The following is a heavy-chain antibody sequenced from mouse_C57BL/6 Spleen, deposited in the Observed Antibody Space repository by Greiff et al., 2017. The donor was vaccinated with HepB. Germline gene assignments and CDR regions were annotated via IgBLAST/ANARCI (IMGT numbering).Heavy chain of an antibody. CDR2: ISDGGSYT. J-gene: IGHJ1*03. CDR1: GFTFSSYA. D-gene: IGHD2-4*01. V-gene: IGHV5-4*03. Sequence: EVKLQESGGGLVKPGGSLKLSCAASGFTFSSYAMSWVRQTPEKRLEWVATISDGGSYTYYPDNVKGRFTISRDNAKNNLYLQMSHLKSEDTAMYYCASHYYDYDVGYFDVWGTGTTVTVSS. CDR3: ASHYYDYDVGYFDV.